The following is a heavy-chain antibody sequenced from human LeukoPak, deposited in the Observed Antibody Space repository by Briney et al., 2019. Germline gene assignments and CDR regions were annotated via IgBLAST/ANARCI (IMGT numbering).Heavy chain of an antibody. V-gene: IGHV1-46*01. CDR1: GGTFSSYA. Sequence: ASVKVSCKASGGTFSSYAISWVRQAPGQGLEWMGIINPSGGSTSYAQKFQGRVTMTRDTSTSTVYMELSSLRSEDTAVYYCAREPSNSSSWLDAFDIWGQGTMVTVSS. D-gene: IGHD6-13*01. CDR2: INPSGGST. CDR3: AREPSNSSSWLDAFDI. J-gene: IGHJ3*02.